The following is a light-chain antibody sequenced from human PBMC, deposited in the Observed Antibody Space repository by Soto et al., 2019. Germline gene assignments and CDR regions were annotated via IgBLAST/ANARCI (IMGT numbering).Light chain of an antibody. CDR3: QKYSSVPV. V-gene: IGKV1-27*01. CDR1: QGIRNY. CDR2: AAS. Sequence: DIQMTQSQTSLSASVGDRVTITCRASQGIRNYVAWYQQKPGKAPKLLIYAASTLQSGVPSRFSGSGSGTDFSLTINILQPEDVATYSCQKYSSVPVFGPGTKVEIK. J-gene: IGKJ3*01.